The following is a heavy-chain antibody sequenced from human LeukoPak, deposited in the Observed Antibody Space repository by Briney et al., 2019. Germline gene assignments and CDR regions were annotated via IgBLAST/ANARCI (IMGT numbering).Heavy chain of an antibody. CDR3: ANYYYDSSGYYGPFAY. J-gene: IGHJ4*02. V-gene: IGHV3-52*01. CDR2: IKCDGSEK. CDR1: GFTFSSSW. D-gene: IGHD3-22*01. Sequence: PGGSLRLSCAASGFTFSSSWMHWVCQAPEKGLEWVADIKCDGSEKYYADSVKGRFTISRDNAKNSLYLQMNSLRAEDTAVYYCANYYYDSSGYYGPFAYWGQGTLVTVSS.